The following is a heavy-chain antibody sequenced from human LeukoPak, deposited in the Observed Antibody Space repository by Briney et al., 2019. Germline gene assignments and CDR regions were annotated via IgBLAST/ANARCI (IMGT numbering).Heavy chain of an antibody. J-gene: IGHJ3*02. D-gene: IGHD6-13*01. CDR3: AKDLIAAAAPLYGAFDI. CDR2: ISYDGSNK. V-gene: IGHV3-30*18. Sequence: GGSLRLSCAASGFTFSSYGMHWVRQAPGKGLEWVAVISYDGSNKYYADSVKGRFTISRDNSKNTLYLQMNSLRAEDTAVYYCAKDLIAAAAPLYGAFDIWGQGTMVTVSS. CDR1: GFTFSSYG.